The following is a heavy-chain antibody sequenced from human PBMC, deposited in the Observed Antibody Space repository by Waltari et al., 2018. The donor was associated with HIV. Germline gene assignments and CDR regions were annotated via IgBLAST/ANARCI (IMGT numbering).Heavy chain of an antibody. CDR3: ARDDTLYFDH. CDR1: GFTFSSYW. CDR2: IKQLGGEK. J-gene: IGHJ4*02. Sequence: EVELVESGGGLVHPGGSLRLSCVASGFTFSSYWMCWVRQAQGKGLEWVANIKQLGGEKYYADSVKCRFTISRDNAKNSVFLEMRDLRAEDTGVYYCARDDTLYFDHWGQGALVTVSS. V-gene: IGHV3-7*01.